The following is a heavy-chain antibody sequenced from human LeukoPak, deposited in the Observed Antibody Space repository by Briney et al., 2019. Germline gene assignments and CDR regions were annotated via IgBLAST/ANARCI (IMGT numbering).Heavy chain of an antibody. Sequence: GGSLRLSCAASGFTFSSYAMHWVRQAPGKGLEWVAVISYDGSNKYYADSVKGRFAISRDNAKNSLYLQMNSLRAEDTAVYYCASIPPITIFGVVSPPVDYWGQGTLVTVSS. J-gene: IGHJ4*02. CDR1: GFTFSSYA. D-gene: IGHD3-3*01. V-gene: IGHV3-30*09. CDR3: ASIPPITIFGVVSPPVDY. CDR2: ISYDGSNK.